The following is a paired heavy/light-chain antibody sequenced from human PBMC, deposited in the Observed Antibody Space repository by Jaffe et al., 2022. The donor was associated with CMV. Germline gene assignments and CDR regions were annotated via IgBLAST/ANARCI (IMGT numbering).Light chain of an antibody. Sequence: IQLTQSPSSLSASVGDRVTITCRASQDIGSYLAWYQQKPGKAPKVLIYGASTSQSGVPSRFSGSGSGTDFTLTISSLQPEDFATYYCQRLNSYPRTFGQGTKVEIK. CDR1: QDIGSY. V-gene: IGKV1-9*01. CDR3: QRLNSYPRT. CDR2: GAS. J-gene: IGKJ1*01.
Heavy chain of an antibody. CDR1: GFSFDDYA. CDR2: ITWNSASI. D-gene: IGHD6-13*01. J-gene: IGHJ4*02. CDR3: ARGGIEALDY. Sequence: EVQLVESGGGLVQPGRSVRLSCAASGFSFDDYAMHWVRQAPGKGLEWVSSITWNSASIGYADSVKGRFTVFRDNAKNSLYLEMKSLTIEDTALYYCARGGIEALDYWGQGTLVTVSS. V-gene: IGHV3-9*01.